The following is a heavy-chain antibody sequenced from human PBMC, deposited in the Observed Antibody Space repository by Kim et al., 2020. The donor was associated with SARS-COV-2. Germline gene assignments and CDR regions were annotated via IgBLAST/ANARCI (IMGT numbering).Heavy chain of an antibody. CDR1: GLTFSRYW. D-gene: IGHD1-26*01. CDR3: AKAVGGLDV. J-gene: IGHJ6*02. V-gene: IGHV3-74*01. Sequence: GGSLRLSCAASGLTFSRYWMHWVRQAPGKGLVWVSHIKGDGSNIIYADSVKGRFTISRDNAKNTLYLQMNSLRAEDTAVYYCAKAVGGLDVWGQGTTVTV. CDR2: IKGDGSNI.